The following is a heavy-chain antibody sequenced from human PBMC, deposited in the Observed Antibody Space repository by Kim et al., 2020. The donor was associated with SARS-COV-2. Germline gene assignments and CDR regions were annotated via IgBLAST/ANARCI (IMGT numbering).Heavy chain of an antibody. D-gene: IGHD3-22*01. CDR3: AKGAVKVSWFDP. J-gene: IGHJ5*02. Sequence: YYADSVKGRFTISRDNSKNTLYLQMNSLRAEDTAVYYCAKGAVKVSWFDPWGQGTLVTVSS. V-gene: IGHV3-23*01.